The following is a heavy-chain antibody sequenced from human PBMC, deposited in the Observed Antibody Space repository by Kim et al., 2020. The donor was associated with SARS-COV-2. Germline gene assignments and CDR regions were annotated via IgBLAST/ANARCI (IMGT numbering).Heavy chain of an antibody. CDR2: ISSSGSTI. D-gene: IGHD2-21*02. CDR3: ARDRALVTATHTYYYYGMDV. V-gene: IGHV3-11*04. J-gene: IGHJ6*02. Sequence: GGSLRLSCAASGFTFSDYYMSWIRQAPGKGLEWVSYISSSGSTIYYADSVKGRFTISRDNAKNSLYLQMNSLRAEDTAVYYCARDRALVTATHTYYYYGMDVWGQGTTVTVSS. CDR1: GFTFSDYY.